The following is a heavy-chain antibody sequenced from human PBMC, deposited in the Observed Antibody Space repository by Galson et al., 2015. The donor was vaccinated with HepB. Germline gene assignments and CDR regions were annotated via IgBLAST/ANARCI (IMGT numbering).Heavy chain of an antibody. D-gene: IGHD3-3*01. CDR3: ARSITIFGVVSYYFDY. J-gene: IGHJ4*02. CDR1: GGTFSSYA. CDR2: IIPILGIA. V-gene: IGHV1-69*10. Sequence: SVKVSCKASGGTFSSYAISWVRQAPGQGLEWMGGIIPILGIANYAQKFQGRVTITADKSTSTAYMELSSLRSEDTAVYYCARSITIFGVVSYYFDYWGQGTLVTVSS.